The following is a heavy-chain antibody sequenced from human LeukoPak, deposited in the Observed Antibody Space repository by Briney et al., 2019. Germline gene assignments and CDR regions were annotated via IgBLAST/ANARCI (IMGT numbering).Heavy chain of an antibody. D-gene: IGHD2-2*01. Sequence: ASVTVSCKVSGYTLTELSMHWVRQAPGKGLEWMGGFDPEDGETIYAQKFQGRVTMTEDTSTDTAYMELSSLRSEDTAVYYCATVVVVPAAHSGDYYGMDVWGQGTTVTVSS. V-gene: IGHV1-24*01. CDR2: FDPEDGET. CDR1: GYTLTELS. J-gene: IGHJ6*02. CDR3: ATVVVVPAAHSGDYYGMDV.